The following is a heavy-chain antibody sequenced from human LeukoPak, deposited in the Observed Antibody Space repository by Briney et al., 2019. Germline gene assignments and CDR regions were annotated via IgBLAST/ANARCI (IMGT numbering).Heavy chain of an antibody. J-gene: IGHJ4*02. CDR1: GFNFGSDA. V-gene: IGHV3-33*01. Sequence: PGGSLRLSCTASGFNFGSDAMHWVRQAPGKGQEWVAFIWSDGSNDHYADSVKGRFTISRDNSKNTVCLQMNSLRVEDTAVYYCARDPSGSGWSLSDWGQGTPVTVSS. D-gene: IGHD6-19*01. CDR2: IWSDGSND. CDR3: ARDPSGSGWSLSD.